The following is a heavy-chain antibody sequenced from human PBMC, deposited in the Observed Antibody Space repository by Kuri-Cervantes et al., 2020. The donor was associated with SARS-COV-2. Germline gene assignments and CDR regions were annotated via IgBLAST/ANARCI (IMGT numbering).Heavy chain of an antibody. CDR3: ASRGNSRNWYFDL. J-gene: IGHJ2*01. CDR2: ISSSSSYT. CDR1: GFTFSDYY. D-gene: IGHD2/OR15-2a*01. Sequence: GESLKISCAASGFTFSDYYMSWIRQAPGKGLEWVSYISSSSSYTNYADSVKGRNTISRDNAKNSLYLQMNSLRAEDTAVYYCASRGNSRNWYFDLWGRGTLVTVSS. V-gene: IGHV3-11*03.